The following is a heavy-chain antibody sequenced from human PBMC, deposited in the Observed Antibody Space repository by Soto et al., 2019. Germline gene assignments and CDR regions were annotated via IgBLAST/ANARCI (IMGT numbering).Heavy chain of an antibody. D-gene: IGHD1-20*01. CDR3: ARDQQKYNPSFYHYYAMDL. CDR1: GYTFTSYY. Sequence: GASVKVSCKASGYTFTSYYMHWVRQAPGQGLEWMGIINPSGGSTSYARKFQGRVTMTRDTSTSTVYMELSSLRSEDTAVYYCARDQQKYNPSFYHYYAMDLWGQGTTVTVSS. V-gene: IGHV1-46*01. CDR2: INPSGGST. J-gene: IGHJ6*02.